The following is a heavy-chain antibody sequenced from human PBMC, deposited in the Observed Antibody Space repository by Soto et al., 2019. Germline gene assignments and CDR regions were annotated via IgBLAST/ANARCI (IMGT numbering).Heavy chain of an antibody. Sequence: PGGSLRLSCAASGFTFSSYAMHWVRQAPGKGLEWVAVISYDGSNKYYADSVKGRFTISRDNSKNTLYLQMNSLRAEDTAVYYCARGGFRAVAGTLHYWGQGTLVTVSS. D-gene: IGHD6-19*01. J-gene: IGHJ4*02. CDR3: ARGGFRAVAGTLHY. CDR1: GFTFSSYA. CDR2: ISYDGSNK. V-gene: IGHV3-30-3*01.